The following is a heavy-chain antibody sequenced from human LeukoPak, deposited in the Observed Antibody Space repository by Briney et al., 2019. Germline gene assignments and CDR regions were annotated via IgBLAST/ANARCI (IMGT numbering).Heavy chain of an antibody. V-gene: IGHV4-34*01. D-gene: IGHD3-22*01. CDR1: GGSFSDYY. J-gene: IGHJ5*02. CDR3: ARGRRYYYDSSRNPNWFDP. Sequence: SETLSLTRAVYGGSFSDYYWSWIRQPPGKGLEWIGEINHSGSTNYNPSLKSRVTISVNTSKNQFSLKLSSVTAADTAVYYCARGRRYYYDSSRNPNWFDPWGQGTLVTVSS. CDR2: INHSGST.